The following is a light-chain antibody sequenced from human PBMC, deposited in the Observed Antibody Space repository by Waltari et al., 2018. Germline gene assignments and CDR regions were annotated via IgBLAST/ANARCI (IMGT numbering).Light chain of an antibody. CDR2: EVS. Sequence: QSALTQPASVSGSPGQSLTISCSGTDRYVGAYNFVSWYQQHPGKAPHLIIYEVSNRPSGLSNRFSASKSGNTASLTISGLQAEDEADYYCSSYTTSSAPGVFGTGTRVTVL. CDR1: DRYVGAYNF. V-gene: IGLV2-14*01. J-gene: IGLJ1*01. CDR3: SSYTTSSAPGV.